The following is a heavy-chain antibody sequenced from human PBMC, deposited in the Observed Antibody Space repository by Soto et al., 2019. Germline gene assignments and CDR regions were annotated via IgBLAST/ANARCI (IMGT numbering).Heavy chain of an antibody. Sequence: SVKVSCKASGGTFSSYTISWVRQAPGQGLEWMGRIIPILGIANYAQKFQGRVTITADKSTSTAYMELSSLRSEDTAVYYCARAYCSGGSCYSGYYYYMDVWGKGTTVTVSS. CDR3: ARAYCSGGSCYSGYYYYMDV. J-gene: IGHJ6*03. D-gene: IGHD2-15*01. CDR2: IIPILGIA. V-gene: IGHV1-69*02. CDR1: GGTFSSYT.